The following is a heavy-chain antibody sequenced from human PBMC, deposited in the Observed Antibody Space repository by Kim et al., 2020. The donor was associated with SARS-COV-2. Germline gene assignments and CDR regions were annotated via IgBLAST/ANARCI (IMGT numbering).Heavy chain of an antibody. CDR2: T. Sequence: TYYADSVKGRFTISRDNSKNTLYLQMNSLRAEDTAVYYCARAPIYYGSGNWGQGTLVTVSS. V-gene: IGHV3-53*01. J-gene: IGHJ4*02. CDR3: ARAPIYYGSGN. D-gene: IGHD3-10*01.